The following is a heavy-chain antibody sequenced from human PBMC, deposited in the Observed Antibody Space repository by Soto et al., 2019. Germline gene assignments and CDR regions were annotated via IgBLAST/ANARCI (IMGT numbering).Heavy chain of an antibody. V-gene: IGHV4-39*01. CDR3: ARASRYCSGGSCHYFDY. Sequence: QLQLQESGPGLVKPSETLSLTCTVSGGSISSSSYYWGWIRQPPGKGLEWIGSIYYSGSTYYNPSLKSRDTISVDTSKNQFSLKLSSVTAADTAVYYCARASRYCSGGSCHYFDYWGQGTLVTVSS. J-gene: IGHJ4*02. CDR2: IYYSGST. CDR1: GGSISSSSYY. D-gene: IGHD2-15*01.